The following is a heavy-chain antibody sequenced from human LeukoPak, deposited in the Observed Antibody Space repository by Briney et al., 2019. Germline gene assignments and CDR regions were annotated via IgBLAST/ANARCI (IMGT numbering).Heavy chain of an antibody. CDR3: AKDEATMVRGVMDV. J-gene: IGHJ6*04. Sequence: GGSLRLSCAASGFTFDDYAMHWVRQAPGKGLEWVSGISWNSGSIGYADSVKCRFTISRDNAKNSLYLQMNSLRAEDTALYYCAKDEATMVRGVMDVWGKGTTVTISS. D-gene: IGHD3-10*01. V-gene: IGHV3-9*01. CDR1: GFTFDDYA. CDR2: ISWNSGSI.